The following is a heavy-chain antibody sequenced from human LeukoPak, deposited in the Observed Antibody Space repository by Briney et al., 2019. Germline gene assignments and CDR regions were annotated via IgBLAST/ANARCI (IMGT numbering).Heavy chain of an antibody. CDR3: ARSPDDYGDYGAVPATLDY. Sequence: SETLSLTCTVSGGSISSSSYYWGWIRQPPGKGLEWIGSIYYSGSTYYNPSLKSRVTISVDTSKNQFSLKLSSVTVADTAVYYCARSPDDYGDYGAVPATLDYWGQGTLVTVSS. D-gene: IGHD4-17*01. J-gene: IGHJ4*02. CDR2: IYYSGST. V-gene: IGHV4-39*07. CDR1: GGSISSSSYY.